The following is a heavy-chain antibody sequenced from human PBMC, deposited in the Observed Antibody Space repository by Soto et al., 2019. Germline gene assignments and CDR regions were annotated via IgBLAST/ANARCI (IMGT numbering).Heavy chain of an antibody. CDR1: GFTVSSNY. J-gene: IGHJ6*02. V-gene: IGHV3-53*01. CDR2: IYSGGST. Sequence: PGGSLRLSCAASGFTVSSNYMSWVRQAPGKGLEWVSVIYSGGSTYYADSVKGRFTISRDNSKNTLYLQMNSLRAEDTAVYYCARDHGLAARPYYYYYYGMDVWGQGTTVTVSS. CDR3: ARDHGLAARPYYYYYYGMDV. D-gene: IGHD6-6*01.